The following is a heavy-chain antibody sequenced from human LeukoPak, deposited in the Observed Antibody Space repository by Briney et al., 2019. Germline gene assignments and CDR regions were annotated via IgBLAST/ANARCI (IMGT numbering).Heavy chain of an antibody. CDR3: ANDLLAIVGAIQPLLTFDY. V-gene: IGHV3-23*01. J-gene: IGHJ4*02. CDR1: GFTFSSYG. CDR2: ISGSGGST. Sequence: PGGSLRLSCAASGFTFSSYGMSWVRQAPGKGLEWVSAISGSGGSTYYADSVKGRFTISRDNSKNTLYLQMNSLRAEDTAVYYCANDLLAIVGAIQPLLTFDYWGQGTLVTVSS. D-gene: IGHD1-26*01.